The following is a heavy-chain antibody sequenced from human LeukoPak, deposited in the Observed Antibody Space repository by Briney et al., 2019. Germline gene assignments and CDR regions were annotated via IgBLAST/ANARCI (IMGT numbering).Heavy chain of an antibody. Sequence: ASVKVSCKASGYTFTNYPMNWVRQAPGQGLEWMGWINTQIATPTYAQGFTGRFVFSLDTSVTTTFLEISSLKAEDTAIYYCARSSWIQQSSDFWGQGTLVTVSS. V-gene: IGHV7-4-1*02. CDR2: INTQIATP. CDR1: GYTFTNYP. J-gene: IGHJ4*02. CDR3: ARSSWIQQSSDF. D-gene: IGHD5-18*01.